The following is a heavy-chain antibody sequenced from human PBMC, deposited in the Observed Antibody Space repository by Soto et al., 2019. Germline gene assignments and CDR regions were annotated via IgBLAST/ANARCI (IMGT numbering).Heavy chain of an antibody. J-gene: IGHJ4*02. V-gene: IGHV3-72*01. Sequence: EVQLVESGGGLVQPGGSLRLSCAASGFTFSDHYMDWVRQAPGKGLEWVGRSRNKANSYSTEYAASVKGRFTISRDESKNSLYLKMNSLKPEDTAVYYCARFSGSYTGGLDSWGKGPLVTVSS. CDR1: GFTFSDHY. CDR2: SRNKANSYST. CDR3: ARFSGSYTGGLDS. D-gene: IGHD1-26*01.